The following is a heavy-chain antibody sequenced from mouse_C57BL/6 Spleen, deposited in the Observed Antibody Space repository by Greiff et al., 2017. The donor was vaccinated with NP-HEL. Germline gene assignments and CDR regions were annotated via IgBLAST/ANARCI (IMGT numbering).Heavy chain of an antibody. V-gene: IGHV1-55*01. D-gene: IGHD2-13*01. CDR3: ARGGDGDAWYFDY. CDR1: GYTFTSYW. Sequence: QVQLQQPGAELVKPGASVKMSCKASGYTFTSYWITWVKQRPGQGLEWIGDIYPGSGSTNYNETFKSKATLTVDTSSSTAYMQLSSLTSEDSAVYYCARGGDGDAWYFDYWGQGTTLTVSS. J-gene: IGHJ2*01. CDR2: IYPGSGST.